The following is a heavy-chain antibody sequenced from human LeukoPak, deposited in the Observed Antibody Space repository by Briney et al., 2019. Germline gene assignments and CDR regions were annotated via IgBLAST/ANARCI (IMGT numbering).Heavy chain of an antibody. D-gene: IGHD1-14*01. J-gene: IGHJ3*02. CDR2: INSDGSST. V-gene: IGHV3-74*01. CDR3: ARSRTFAFEI. CDR1: GFTFINFW. Sequence: GGSLRLSCAASGFTFINFWMHWVRQTPGKGLVWVSRINSDGSSTGYADSVKGRFTISRDNAKNTLYLQMNSLRAEDTGVYYCARSRTFAFEIWGQGTMVSVSS.